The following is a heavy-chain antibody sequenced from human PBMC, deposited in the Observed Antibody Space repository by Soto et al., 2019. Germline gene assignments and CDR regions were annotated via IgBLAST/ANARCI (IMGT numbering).Heavy chain of an antibody. CDR3: ATALERITKVRRIALGAMDD. CDR1: GFTFSYYW. D-gene: IGHD3-10*01. V-gene: IGHV3-7*03. Sequence: EEQLVESGGDLVQPGGSLRLSCAASGFTFSYYWMTWVRQAPGKGLEWVANINPDGSETFYADSLKGRLTISRDNSNNSLSLHMDSLSVEDTAVYYCATALERITKVRRIALGAMDDWGQGATVAVSS. CDR2: INPDGSET. J-gene: IGHJ6*02.